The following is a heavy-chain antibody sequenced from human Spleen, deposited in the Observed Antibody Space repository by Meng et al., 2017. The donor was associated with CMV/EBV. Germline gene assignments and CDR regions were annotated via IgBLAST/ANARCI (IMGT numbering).Heavy chain of an antibody. V-gene: IGHV3-30*02. D-gene: IGHD3-10*01. CDR1: GFTFKSYG. CDR3: AKDADDYYGSGSHIDY. J-gene: IGHJ4*02. CDR2: IRYDGSNR. Sequence: GFTFKSYGIHWVSQAPGKGLEWVAFIRYDGSNRNFAGSVRGRFTISRDNSKNTLYLQMNSLRVEDTAVYYCAKDADDYYGSGSHIDYWGQGTLVTVSS.